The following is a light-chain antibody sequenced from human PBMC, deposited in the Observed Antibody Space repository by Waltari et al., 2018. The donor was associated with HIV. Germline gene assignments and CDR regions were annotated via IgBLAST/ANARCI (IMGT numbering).Light chain of an antibody. J-gene: IGLJ2*01. V-gene: IGLV3-19*01. CDR2: GKN. CDR3: ACWDRSGDYIL. CDR1: SLSNYY. Sequence: SSELTQDPALSVALGQTVKIACLGDSLSNYYASWYQLRPGQAPQLLVYGKNSRPSGSPDRFSASSSGNRAFLTITGARAEDEADYYCACWDRSGDYILFGGGTSLTGL.